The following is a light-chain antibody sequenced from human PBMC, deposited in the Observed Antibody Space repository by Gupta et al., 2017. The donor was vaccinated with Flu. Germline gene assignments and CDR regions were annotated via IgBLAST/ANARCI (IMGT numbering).Light chain of an antibody. J-gene: IGKJ4*01. Sequence: EIVLTQSPGTLSLSPGERATLSCRASQSVSSSYLAWYQQKPGQAPRLLIYGASSRATGIPDRFSGSGYGTDFTLTISRREPEDFVVYYCQQFGSSLRLTFGGGTKMEIK. CDR1: QSVSSSY. V-gene: IGKV3-20*01. CDR3: QQFGSSLRLT. CDR2: GAS.